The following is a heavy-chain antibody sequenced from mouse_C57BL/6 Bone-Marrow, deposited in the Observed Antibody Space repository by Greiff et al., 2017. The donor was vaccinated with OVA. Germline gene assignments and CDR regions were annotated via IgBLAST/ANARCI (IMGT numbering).Heavy chain of an antibody. J-gene: IGHJ2*01. CDR2: IDTENGDT. V-gene: IGHV14-4*01. CDR1: GFNIKDDY. Sequence: VQLKQSGAELVRPGASVKLSCTASGFNIKDDYMHWVKERPEQGLEWIGWIDTENGDTEYASKFQGKATITADTSSKTVYLQLSSLTSEDTAVYYCTTYRYWGQGTTLTVST. CDR3: TTYRY.